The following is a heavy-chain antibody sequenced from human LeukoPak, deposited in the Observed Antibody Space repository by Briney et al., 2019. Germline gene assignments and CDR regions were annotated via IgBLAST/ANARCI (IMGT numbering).Heavy chain of an antibody. J-gene: IGHJ6*02. CDR3: ARERYCSSTSCYNYGMDV. CDR1: EFGFSSYW. Sequence: PGGSLRLSCAASEFGFSSYWMSWVRQAPGKGLEWVANIKQDGSEKYYVDSVKGRFTISRDNAKNSLYLQMNSLRAEATAVYYCARERYCSSTSCYNYGMDVWGHGTTVTVSS. V-gene: IGHV3-7*03. D-gene: IGHD2-2*02. CDR2: IKQDGSEK.